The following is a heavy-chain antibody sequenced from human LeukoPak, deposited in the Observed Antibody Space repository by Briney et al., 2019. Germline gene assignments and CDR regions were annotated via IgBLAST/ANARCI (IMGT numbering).Heavy chain of an antibody. CDR3: ARDFGDAFDI. CDR1: GFTFSGSA. CDR2: ISYDGSNK. D-gene: IGHD3-3*01. J-gene: IGHJ3*02. Sequence: GGSLRLSCAASGFTFSGSAMHWVRQAPGKGLEWVAVISYDGSNKYYADSVKGRFTISRDNSKNTLYLQMNSLRAEDTAVYYCARDFGDAFDIWGQGTMVTVSS. V-gene: IGHV3-30-3*01.